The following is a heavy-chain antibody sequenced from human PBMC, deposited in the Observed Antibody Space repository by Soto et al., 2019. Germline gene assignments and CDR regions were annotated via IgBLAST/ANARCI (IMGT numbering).Heavy chain of an antibody. CDR1: GFTFSSYG. Sequence: GGSLRLSCAASGFTFSSYGMHWVRQAPGKGLEWVAVIWYDGSNKYYADSVKGRFTISRDNSKNTLYLQMNSLRAEDTAMYYCAKDKGYTTAPAFDYGGQGPLVPVSS. J-gene: IGHJ4*02. D-gene: IGHD1-1*01. CDR3: AKDKGYTTAPAFDY. CDR2: IWYDGSNK. V-gene: IGHV3-30*02.